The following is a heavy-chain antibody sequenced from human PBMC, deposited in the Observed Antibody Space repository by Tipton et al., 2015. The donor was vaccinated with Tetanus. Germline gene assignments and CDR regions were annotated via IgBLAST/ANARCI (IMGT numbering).Heavy chain of an antibody. CDR3: ARANFDFPKKGPFDS. CDR2: ISSSGST. V-gene: IGHV4-61*03. CDR1: GGSLRSGDHY. Sequence: TLSLTCTVSGGSLRSGDHYWSWIRQPPGKGLEWLAYISSSGSTNSDYSLKSRITISRDTSKNHFSLNLASVTAADTAVYFCARANFDFPKKGPFDSWGQGIPVIVS. J-gene: IGHJ4*02. D-gene: IGHD3-3*01.